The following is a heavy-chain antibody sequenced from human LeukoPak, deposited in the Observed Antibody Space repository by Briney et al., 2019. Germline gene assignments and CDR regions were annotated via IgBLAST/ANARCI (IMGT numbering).Heavy chain of an antibody. V-gene: IGHV3-30*02. CDR1: GFTFSSYG. CDR3: ARREDLSQYQLLSTKYYFDY. D-gene: IGHD2-2*01. J-gene: IGHJ4*02. Sequence: GGSLRLSCAASGFTFSSYGMHWVRQAPGKGLEWVASIRYDGSNKYYADSVKGRFTISRDNSKNTLYLQMNSLRAEDTAVYYCARREDLSQYQLLSTKYYFDYWGQGTLVTVSS. CDR2: IRYDGSNK.